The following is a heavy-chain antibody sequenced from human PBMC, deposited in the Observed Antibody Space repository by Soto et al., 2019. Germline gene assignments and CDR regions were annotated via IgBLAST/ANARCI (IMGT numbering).Heavy chain of an antibody. V-gene: IGHV1-2*02. Sequence: ASVKVSCKASGYTFTGYYMHWVRQAPGQGLEWMGWINPNSGRTNYAQKFQGRVTMTRDTSISTAYMELSRLRSDDTAVYYCAREDDDLGGMDVWGQGTTVTVSS. J-gene: IGHJ6*02. CDR3: AREDDDLGGMDV. CDR2: INPNSGRT. D-gene: IGHD3-3*01. CDR1: GYTFTGYY.